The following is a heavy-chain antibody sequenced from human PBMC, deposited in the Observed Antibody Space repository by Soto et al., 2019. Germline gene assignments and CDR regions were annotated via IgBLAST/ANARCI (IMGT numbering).Heavy chain of an antibody. Sequence: GASVKVSCKASGYTFTGYYMHWVRQAPGQGLEWMGWINPNSGGTNYAQKFQGWVTMTRDTSISTAYMELSRLRSDDTAVYYCARCARSGYNNWFDPWGQGTLVTVSS. CDR3: ARCARSGYNNWFDP. J-gene: IGHJ5*02. CDR1: GYTFTGYY. V-gene: IGHV1-2*04. CDR2: INPNSGGT. D-gene: IGHD3-3*01.